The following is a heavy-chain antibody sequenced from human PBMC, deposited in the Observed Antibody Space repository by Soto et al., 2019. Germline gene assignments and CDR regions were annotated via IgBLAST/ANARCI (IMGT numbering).Heavy chain of an antibody. Sequence: PVWPLRLSCTASLFTFSSYSRNWVLQTPFKWLEWVSSISSSSYIYYADSVKGRFTISRDNAKNSLYLQMNSLRAEDTAVYYCARDPSNWNYDLGGFDYWGQGTLVTVSS. CDR1: LFTFSSYS. CDR2: ISSSSYI. V-gene: IGHV3-21*01. J-gene: IGHJ4*02. D-gene: IGHD1-7*01. CDR3: ARDPSNWNYDLGGFDY.